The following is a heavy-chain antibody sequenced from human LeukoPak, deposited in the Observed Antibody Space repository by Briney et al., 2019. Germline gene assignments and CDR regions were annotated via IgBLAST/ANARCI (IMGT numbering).Heavy chain of an antibody. CDR2: ISSSSSYI. J-gene: IGHJ4*02. D-gene: IGHD3-9*01. CDR1: GFTFSSYS. CDR3: ARALTIATGVDY. Sequence: PGESLRLSCAASGFTFSSYSLNWVRQAQGKGLEWVSSISSSSSYIYYADSVKGRFTISRDNAKNSLYLQMNSLRAEDTAVYYCARALTIATGVDYWGQGTLVTVSS. V-gene: IGHV3-21*01.